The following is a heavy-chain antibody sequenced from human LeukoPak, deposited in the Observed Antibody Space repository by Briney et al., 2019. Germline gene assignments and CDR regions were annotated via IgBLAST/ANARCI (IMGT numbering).Heavy chain of an antibody. CDR2: IYSGSST. J-gene: IGHJ4*02. CDR1: GFTFNTYT. D-gene: IGHD3-22*01. CDR3: AKGAGSYYDSSGPYYFDY. Sequence: GGSLRLSCAASGFTFNTYTMNWVRQAPGKGLEWVSVIYSGSSTYYADSVKARFTISRDNSKNTLYLQMNSLRAEDTAVYYCAKGAGSYYDSSGPYYFDYWGQGTLVTVSS. V-gene: IGHV3-53*01.